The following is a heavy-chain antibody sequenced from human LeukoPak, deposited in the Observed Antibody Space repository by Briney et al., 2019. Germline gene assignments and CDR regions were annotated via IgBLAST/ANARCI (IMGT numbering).Heavy chain of an antibody. Sequence: PSETLSLTCTVSGGSISSYYWSWIRQPPGKGLEWIGYIYYSGSTNYNPSLKSRVTISVDTSKNQFSLKLSSVTAADTAVYYCARGGRITMIVVVITRRERNWFDPWGQGTLVTVSS. CDR3: ARGGRITMIVVVITRRERNWFDP. J-gene: IGHJ5*02. D-gene: IGHD3-22*01. CDR1: GGSISSYY. V-gene: IGHV4-59*01. CDR2: IYYSGST.